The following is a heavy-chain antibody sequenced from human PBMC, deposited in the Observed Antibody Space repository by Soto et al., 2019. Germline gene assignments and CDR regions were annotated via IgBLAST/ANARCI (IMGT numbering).Heavy chain of an antibody. J-gene: IGHJ5*02. D-gene: IGHD3-10*01. CDR2: INHSGST. Sequence: SETLSLTCAVYGGSFSGYYWSWIRQPPGKGLEWIGEINHSGSTNYNPSLKSRVTISVDTSKNQFSLKLSSVTAADTAVYYCASMKATYQYGAGCYYTPGQLSWAQGTLVTVPP. CDR3: ASMKATYQYGAGCYYTPGQLS. V-gene: IGHV4-34*01. CDR1: GGSFSGYY.